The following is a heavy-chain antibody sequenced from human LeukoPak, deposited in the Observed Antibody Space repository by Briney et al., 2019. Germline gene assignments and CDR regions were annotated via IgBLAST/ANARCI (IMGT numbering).Heavy chain of an antibody. CDR2: IYYSGST. D-gene: IGHD5-12*01. Sequence: SETLSLTCTVSGGSISSYYWSWIRQPPGKGLEWIGYIYYSGSTNYNPSLKSRVTISVDTSKNQFSLKLSSVTAADTAVYYCARMNVDIVATMVFDYWGQGNLVTVSS. CDR1: GGSISSYY. CDR3: ARMNVDIVATMVFDY. V-gene: IGHV4-59*01. J-gene: IGHJ4*02.